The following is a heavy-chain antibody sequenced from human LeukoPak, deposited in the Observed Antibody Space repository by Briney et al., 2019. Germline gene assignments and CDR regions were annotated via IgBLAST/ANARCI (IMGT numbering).Heavy chain of an antibody. CDR2: INSDGSST. D-gene: IGHD5-18*01. CDR1: GFTLSRYR. Sequence: GGSLRLSCAASGFTLSRYRMHWVRQAPGKGLVWVSRINSDGSSTTYADSVRGRFTISRDNAKNTLYLQMISHTAEGTALDYCPSIRLYTYGYGFDYWGQGTLVTGSS. J-gene: IGHJ4*02. CDR3: PSIRLYTYGYGFDY. V-gene: IGHV3-74*01.